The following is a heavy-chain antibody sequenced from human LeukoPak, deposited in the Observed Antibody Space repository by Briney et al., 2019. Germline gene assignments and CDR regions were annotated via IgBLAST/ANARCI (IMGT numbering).Heavy chain of an antibody. Sequence: GGSLRLSCAASGFTFSSSVMSWVRQAPGKGLEWVSSISASGDSTYYADSVKGRFTISRDNSKNTLYLQMNSLRAEDTAVYYCAKDVIFDNSNFDYWGQGTLVTVSS. J-gene: IGHJ4*02. CDR3: AKDVIFDNSNFDY. CDR2: ISASGDST. D-gene: IGHD4-11*01. V-gene: IGHV3-23*01. CDR1: GFTFSSSV.